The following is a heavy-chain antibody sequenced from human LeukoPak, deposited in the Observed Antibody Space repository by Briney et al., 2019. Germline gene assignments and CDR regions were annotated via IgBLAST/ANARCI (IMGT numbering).Heavy chain of an antibody. V-gene: IGHV3-20*04. J-gene: IGHJ4*02. Sequence: GGSLRLXCAASGFTFDDYGMSWVRQAPGKGLEWVSGINWNGGSTGYADSVKGRFTISRDNAKNSLYLQMNSLRAEDAALYYCATVSQSYDYGDYEDYWGQGTLVTVSS. CDR2: INWNGGST. CDR1: GFTFDDYG. D-gene: IGHD4-17*01. CDR3: ATVSQSYDYGDYEDY.